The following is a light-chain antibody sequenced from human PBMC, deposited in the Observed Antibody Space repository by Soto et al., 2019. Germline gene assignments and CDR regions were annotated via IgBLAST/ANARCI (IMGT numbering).Light chain of an antibody. Sequence: QPVLTQPPSASGTPGQRVIISCSGSSSSFGGNTVNWYQQLPGTAPKLLIYSNNQRPSGVPDRFSGSKSGTSASLAVSGLQSEDEADYYCAAWDDSLNGWVFGGGTKLTVL. CDR1: SSSFGGNT. CDR3: AAWDDSLNGWV. J-gene: IGLJ3*02. V-gene: IGLV1-44*01. CDR2: SNN.